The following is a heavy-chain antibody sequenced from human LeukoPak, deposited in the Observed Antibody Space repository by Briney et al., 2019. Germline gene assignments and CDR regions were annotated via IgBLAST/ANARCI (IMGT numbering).Heavy chain of an antibody. J-gene: IGHJ1*01. CDR1: GYTFTSYD. Sequence: SVKVSCKASGYTFTSYDINWVRQAPGQGLEWMGGIIPIFGTANYAQKFQGRVTITTDESTSTAYMELSSLRSEDTAVYYCARGSSSWYPGYFQHWGQGTLVTVSS. CDR3: ARGSSSWYPGYFQH. V-gene: IGHV1-69*05. CDR2: IIPIFGTA. D-gene: IGHD6-13*01.